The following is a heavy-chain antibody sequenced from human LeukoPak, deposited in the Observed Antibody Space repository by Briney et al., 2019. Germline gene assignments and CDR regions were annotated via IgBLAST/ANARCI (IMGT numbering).Heavy chain of an antibody. V-gene: IGHV4-39*07. J-gene: IGHJ3*02. CDR2: IYYSGST. Sequence: PSETLSLTCTVSGGSISSSSYYWGWIRQPPGKGLEWIGSIYYSGSTYYNPSLKSRVTISVDTSKNQFSLKLSSVTAADTAVYYCARVWSGYSSGWSDAFDIWGQGTMVTVSS. CDR3: ARVWSGYSSGWSDAFDI. D-gene: IGHD3-3*01. CDR1: GGSISSSSYY.